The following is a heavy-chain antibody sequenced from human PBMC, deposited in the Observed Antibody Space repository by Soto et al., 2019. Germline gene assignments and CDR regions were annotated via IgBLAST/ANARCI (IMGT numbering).Heavy chain of an antibody. Sequence: ASVKVSCKTSGYTFTEYDINWVRQAPGQGPEYMGWVSPENKNAGYAPQFRGRVSMTTNTTISTAYLEVTNLTYEDTAVYYCEVTTGYWGQGTMVTVSS. CDR1: GYTFTEYD. J-gene: IGHJ4*02. V-gene: IGHV1-8*01. CDR2: VSPENKNA. D-gene: IGHD1-1*01. CDR3: EVTTGY.